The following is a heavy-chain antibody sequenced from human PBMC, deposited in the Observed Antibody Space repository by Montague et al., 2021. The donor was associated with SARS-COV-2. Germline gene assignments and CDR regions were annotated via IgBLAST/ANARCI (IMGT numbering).Heavy chain of an antibody. CDR2: INHSGST. Sequence: SETLSLTCAVYGGSLSVYYWSWLRQPPGSGLEWIGEINHSGSTNYNPSLKSRVTISLDTSKNQFTLKLTSVTAADTAMYYCAKEREVVRAARTLVAFDLWGQGTMVTVSS. CDR3: AKEREVVRAARTLVAFDL. J-gene: IGHJ3*01. D-gene: IGHD2-2*01. CDR1: GGSLSVYY. V-gene: IGHV4-34*01.